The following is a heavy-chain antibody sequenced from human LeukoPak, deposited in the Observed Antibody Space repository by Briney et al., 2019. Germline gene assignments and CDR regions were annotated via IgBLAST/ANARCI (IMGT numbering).Heavy chain of an antibody. CDR2: IYYSGST. CDR3: ARGRRGSDY. CDR1: GGSISSSSYY. V-gene: IGHV4-39*07. J-gene: IGHJ4*02. Sequence: SETLSLTCTVSGGSISSSSYYWGWIRQPPGKGLEWIGSIYYSGSTYYNPSLKSRVTISVDTSKNQFSLKLSSVTAADTAVYYCARGRRGSDYWGQGTLVTVSS.